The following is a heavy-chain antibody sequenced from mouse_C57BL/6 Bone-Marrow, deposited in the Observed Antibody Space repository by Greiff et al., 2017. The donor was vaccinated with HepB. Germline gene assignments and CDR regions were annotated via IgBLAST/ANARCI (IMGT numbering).Heavy chain of an antibody. CDR1: GYTFTSYT. V-gene: IGHV1-4*01. J-gene: IGHJ3*01. CDR2: INPSSGYT. D-gene: IGHD1-1*01. Sequence: VQVVESGAELARPGASVKMSCKASGYTFTSYTMHWVKQRPGQGLEWIGYINPSSGYTKYNQKFKDKATLTADKSSSTAYMQLSSLTSEDSAVYYCARSGYYYGSQSFAYWGQGTLVTVSA. CDR3: ARSGYYYGSQSFAY.